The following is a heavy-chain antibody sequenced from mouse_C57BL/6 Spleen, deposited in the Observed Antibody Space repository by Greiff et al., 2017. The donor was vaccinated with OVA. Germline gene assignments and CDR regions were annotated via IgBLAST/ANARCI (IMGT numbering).Heavy chain of an antibody. J-gene: IGHJ3*01. CDR1: GYTFTSSW. CDR2: IYPSDSET. D-gene: IGHD3-2*02. V-gene: IGHV1-61*01. CDR3: ARDSSGFPY. Sequence: QVQLQQPGAELVRPGSSVKLSCKASGYTFTSSWMDWVKQRPGQGLEWIGNIYPSDSETHYNQQFKDKATLTVDKSSSTAYMQLSSLTSEDSAVYYCARDSSGFPYWGQGTLVTVSA.